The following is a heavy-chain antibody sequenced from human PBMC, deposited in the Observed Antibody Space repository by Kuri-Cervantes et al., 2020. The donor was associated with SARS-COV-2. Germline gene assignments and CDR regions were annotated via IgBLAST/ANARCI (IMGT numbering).Heavy chain of an antibody. Sequence: LRLSCAVSGGSISNGGYSWIWIRQPPGKGLEYIGYIFHSGTAYYNPSLKSRVAMLADRSKNQFSLNLRSVTAADTAVYYCARATPTMNFDYWGPGALVTVSS. CDR2: IFHSGTA. CDR3: ARATPTMNFDY. CDR1: GGSISNGGYS. J-gene: IGHJ4*02. V-gene: IGHV4-30-2*01. D-gene: IGHD5-12*01.